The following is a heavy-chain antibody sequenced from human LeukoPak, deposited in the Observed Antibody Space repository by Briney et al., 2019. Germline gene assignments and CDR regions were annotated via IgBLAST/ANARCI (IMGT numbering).Heavy chain of an antibody. V-gene: IGHV4-4*07. Sequence: PSETLSLTCTVSGGSISSYYWSWIRQPAGKGLEWIGRIYTSGSTNYNPSLKSRVTISVDTSKNQFSLKLSSVTAADTAVYYCARQPIYCTNGVCYPNWFDPWGQGTLVTVSS. CDR3: ARQPIYCTNGVCYPNWFDP. D-gene: IGHD2-8*01. CDR1: GGSISSYY. CDR2: IYTSGST. J-gene: IGHJ5*02.